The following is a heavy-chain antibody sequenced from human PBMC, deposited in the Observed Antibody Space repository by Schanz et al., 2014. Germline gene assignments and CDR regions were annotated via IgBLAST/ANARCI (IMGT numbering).Heavy chain of an antibody. V-gene: IGHV3-11*04. CDR2: ISHSGGSK. CDR1: GFTFSDYY. D-gene: IGHD6-19*01. Sequence: QVQLVESGGGLVKPGGSLRLSCAASGFTFSDYYMSWIRQAPGKGLEWVSSISHSGGSKYYADSVKGRFTISRDNSKNTLHLQVTSLRAEDTALYYCAIIGVMVAVAGTRADYWGQGTLVTVSS. J-gene: IGHJ4*02. CDR3: AIIGVMVAVAGTRADY.